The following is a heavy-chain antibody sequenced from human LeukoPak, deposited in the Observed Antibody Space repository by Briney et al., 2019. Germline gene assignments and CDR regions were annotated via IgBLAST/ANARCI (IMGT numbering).Heavy chain of an antibody. CDR3: GRGGRGYSYGIDY. CDR2: VDYSGTT. CDR1: GGSISTFY. D-gene: IGHD5-18*01. J-gene: IGHJ4*02. Sequence: PSDTLSLTCTVSGGSISTFYWSWIRQPPGKGLEWVGYVDYSGTTNCNPSLQSRVTISVDTSKNQFFLKGSSGAAADTAVYYCGRGGRGYSYGIDYWGQGTLVTVSS. V-gene: IGHV4-59*07.